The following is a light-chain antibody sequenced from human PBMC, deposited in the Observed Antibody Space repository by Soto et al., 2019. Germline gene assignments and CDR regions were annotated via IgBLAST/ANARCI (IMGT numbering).Light chain of an antibody. CDR3: TRRLINSLT. CDR2: AAS. J-gene: IGKJ4*01. V-gene: IGKV1-39*01. CDR1: QSIISY. Sequence: DIQMNQAPSSLSVSVGDRVTITCRASQSIISYLHWYQQKPGRAPKLLIYAASSLQRGVPSRFSGSGSGTDFTLTISSLQPDDFATYYCTRRLINSLTFGGGTTVQIK.